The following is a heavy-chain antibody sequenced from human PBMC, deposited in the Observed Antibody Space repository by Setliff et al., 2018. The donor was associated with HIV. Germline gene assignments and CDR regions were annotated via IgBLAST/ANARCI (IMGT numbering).Heavy chain of an antibody. V-gene: IGHV3-21*04. CDR1: GFNFSTHT. Sequence: PGGSLRLSCAASGFNFSTHTMNWIRQAPGKGLEWVSSISSTGTYIYYADSMKGRFTISRDNAKNSLYLQMSSLRVEDTAVYYCVKVSRGTVVRGVILVGYFDYWGQGTLVTVSS. CDR3: VKVSRGTVVRGVILVGYFDY. J-gene: IGHJ4*02. CDR2: ISSTGTYI. D-gene: IGHD3-10*02.